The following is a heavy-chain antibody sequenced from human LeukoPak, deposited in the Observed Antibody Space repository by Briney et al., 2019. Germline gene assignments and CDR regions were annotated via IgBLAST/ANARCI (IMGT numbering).Heavy chain of an antibody. CDR1: GFTFSGSA. V-gene: IGHV3-73*01. CDR2: IRSKANSYAT. CDR3: TRQQGTQLGQYYYYYYMDV. D-gene: IGHD6-6*01. Sequence: PGGSLRLSCAASGFTFSGSAMHWVRQASGKGLEWVGRIRSKANSYATAYAASVKGRFTISRDDSKNTAYLQMNSLKTEDTAVYYCTRQQGTQLGQYYYYYYMDVWGKGTTVTVSS. J-gene: IGHJ6*03.